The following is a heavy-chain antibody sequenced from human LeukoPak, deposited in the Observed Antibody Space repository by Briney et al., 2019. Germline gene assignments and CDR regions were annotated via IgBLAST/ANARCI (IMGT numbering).Heavy chain of an antibody. D-gene: IGHD2-8*01. CDR2: INSDGTTT. J-gene: IGHJ4*02. V-gene: IGHV3-74*01. CDR3: AVSNGGHGR. Sequence: GGPLRLSCASSAFNFTAYWMHWVRQDPRQGLLWVARINSDGTTTNYADSVKGRFTISRDNAKNTLFLQMNSLRAEDTAVYFCAVSNGGHGRWGQGALVTVSS. CDR1: AFNFTAYW.